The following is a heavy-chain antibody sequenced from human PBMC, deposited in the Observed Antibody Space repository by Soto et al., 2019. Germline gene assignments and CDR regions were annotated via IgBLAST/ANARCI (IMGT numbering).Heavy chain of an antibody. J-gene: IGHJ3*01. CDR2: INPDHGNT. V-gene: IGHV1-3*01. Sequence: QVQLVQSGAEVRKPGASVNISCRASGFSFSDNLINWVRQAPGQSLEWMGWINPDHGNTRYSQTFQARVTISRHSSASIAYVEASDLTSEDTAVFYCARDILSVGPRANDAFDVCGQGTMVTVAS. CDR3: ARDILSVGPRANDAFDV. D-gene: IGHD2-8*02. CDR1: GFSFSDNL.